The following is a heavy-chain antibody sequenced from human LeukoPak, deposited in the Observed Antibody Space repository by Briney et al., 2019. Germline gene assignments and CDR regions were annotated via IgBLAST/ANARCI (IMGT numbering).Heavy chain of an antibody. Sequence: GGSLRLSCSTSGFTFSHYAMHWVRQAPGKGLAWVAFIRFDGSNKYYEDSVKGRFTISRDDSKNTLYLQMNSLRAEDTAVYYCAKGRPVAGASGKGYFDYWGQGTLVTVSS. V-gene: IGHV3-30*02. CDR3: AKGRPVAGASGKGYFDY. CDR1: GFTFSHYA. J-gene: IGHJ4*02. D-gene: IGHD6-19*01. CDR2: IRFDGSNK.